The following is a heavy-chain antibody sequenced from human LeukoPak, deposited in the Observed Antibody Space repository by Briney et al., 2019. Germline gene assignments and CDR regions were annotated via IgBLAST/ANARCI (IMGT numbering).Heavy chain of an antibody. D-gene: IGHD3-9*01. CDR3: ARDWYHAFDF. V-gene: IGHV3-15*07. Sequence: GGSLRLSCAASGFTFTNTWMNWVRQAPGKGLEWVGRIKSKSGGGTTDYAAPVKGRFTISRDDSKNTLYLQMNSLKTEDTAVYYCARDWYHAFDFWGQGTVVTVSS. CDR1: GFTFTNTW. J-gene: IGHJ3*01. CDR2: IKSKSGGGTT.